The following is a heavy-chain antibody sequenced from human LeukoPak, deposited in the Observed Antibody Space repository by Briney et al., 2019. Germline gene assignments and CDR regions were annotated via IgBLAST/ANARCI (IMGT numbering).Heavy chain of an antibody. CDR1: GGSISTNNW. Sequence: SGTPSLTCAVSGGSISTNNWWHWVRQSPGKGLEWMGEIFYIGGTNYNPSLKSRVTMSVDTSKNQFSLNVKSVTAADTAMYYCAREVAAGSHRGFDYWGQGILVTVSS. J-gene: IGHJ4*02. CDR2: IFYIGGT. CDR3: AREVAAGSHRGFDY. V-gene: IGHV4-4*02. D-gene: IGHD6-19*01.